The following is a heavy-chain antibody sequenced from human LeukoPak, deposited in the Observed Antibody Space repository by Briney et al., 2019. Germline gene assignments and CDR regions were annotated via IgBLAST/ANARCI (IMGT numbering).Heavy chain of an antibody. CDR3: ARSTYYYDSSGYNAFDI. D-gene: IGHD3-22*01. Sequence: SETLSLTCTVSGGSISSYYWNWIRQPAGKGLEWIGRIYTSGSTNYNPSLKSRVTISVDTSKNQFSLKLSSVTAADTAVYYCARSTYYYDSSGYNAFDIWGQGTMVTVSS. CDR2: IYTSGST. V-gene: IGHV4-4*07. CDR1: GGSISSYY. J-gene: IGHJ3*02.